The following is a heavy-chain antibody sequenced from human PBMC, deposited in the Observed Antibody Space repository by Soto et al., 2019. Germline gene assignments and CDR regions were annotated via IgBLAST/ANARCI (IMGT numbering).Heavy chain of an antibody. CDR1: GGSFSGYY. D-gene: IGHD1-26*01. Sequence: SETLSLTCAVYGGSFSGYYWSWIRQPPGKGLEWIGEINHSGSTNYNPSLKSRVTISVDTSKNQFSLKLSSVTAADTAVYYCARGIVGATRGFDYWGQGTLVTVSS. CDR2: INHSGST. V-gene: IGHV4-34*01. CDR3: ARGIVGATRGFDY. J-gene: IGHJ4*02.